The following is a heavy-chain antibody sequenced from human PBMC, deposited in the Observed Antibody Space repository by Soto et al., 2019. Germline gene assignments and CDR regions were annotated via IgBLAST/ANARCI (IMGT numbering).Heavy chain of an antibody. CDR2: IYYSGST. J-gene: IGHJ6*02. V-gene: IGHV4-39*01. CDR1: GGSISSSSYY. CDR3: ASHYRSRSGSLWGNYYYYGMDV. Sequence: PSETLSLTCTVSGGSISSSSYYWGWIRQPPGKGLEWIGSIYYSGSTYYNPSLKSRVTISVDTSKNQFSLKLSSVTAADTAVYYCASHYRSRSGSLWGNYYYYGMDVWGQGTTVTVSS. D-gene: IGHD3-10*01.